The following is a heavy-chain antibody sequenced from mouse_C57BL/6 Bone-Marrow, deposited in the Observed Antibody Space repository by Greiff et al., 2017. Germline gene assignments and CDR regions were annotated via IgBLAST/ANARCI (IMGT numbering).Heavy chain of an antibody. V-gene: IGHV1-81*01. CDR1: GYTFTSYG. CDR2: IYPRSGNT. D-gene: IGHD2-5*01. Sequence: QVQLKESGAELARPGASVKLSCKASGYTFTSYGISWVKQRTGQGLEWIGEIYPRSGNTYYNEKFKGKATLTADKSSSTAYMELRSLTSEDSAVYFCASYYSNYVGFAYWGQGTLVTVSA. CDR3: ASYYSNYVGFAY. J-gene: IGHJ3*01.